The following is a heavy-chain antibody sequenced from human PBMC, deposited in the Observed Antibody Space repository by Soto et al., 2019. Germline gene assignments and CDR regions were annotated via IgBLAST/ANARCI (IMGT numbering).Heavy chain of an antibody. CDR3: AKATTNGGWFNPFDA. V-gene: IGHV3-23*01. D-gene: IGHD6-19*01. CDR2: LSGSGTST. CDR1: GFSFVNYA. Sequence: GGSLRLSCAASGFSFVNYAMNWVRQAPGKGLEWVSGLSGSGTSTYYADSVKGRFTISRDNSRDTLFLQMNSLTADDTAVYYCAKATTNGGWFNPFDAWGQGALVTVDS. J-gene: IGHJ4*02.